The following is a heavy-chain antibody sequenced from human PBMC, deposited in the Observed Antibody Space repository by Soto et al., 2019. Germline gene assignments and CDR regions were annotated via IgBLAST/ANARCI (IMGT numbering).Heavy chain of an antibody. CDR1: GGSIRDDRYY. D-gene: IGHD2-2*01. Sequence: QLQLQESGPGLVKPSETLSLTCTVSGGSIRDDRYYWGWIRQPPGKGLEWIGSIYYSGTSSYHPSLKSRVTRSVDTSKKQLSLRLSSVTAADTAVYYCARLHCDSPNCVPLDPWGQGTLVIVSS. CDR2: IYYSGTS. CDR3: ARLHCDSPNCVPLDP. J-gene: IGHJ5*02. V-gene: IGHV4-39*01.